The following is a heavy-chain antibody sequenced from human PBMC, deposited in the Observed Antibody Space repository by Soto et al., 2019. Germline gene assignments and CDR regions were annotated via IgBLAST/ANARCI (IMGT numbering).Heavy chain of an antibody. CDR1: SGAINSGDSF. CDR2: LYYTGST. V-gene: IGHV4-30-4*01. Sequence: XLSPSFTVSSGAINSGDSFWSCIRQPQGEGLQWIGNLYYTGSTYYNPSLKSRLTISVGTSKKQFSLLVTSVTAADTAVYFCARYRYSDSLREYYFDYSGQGTPVTVSS. CDR3: ARYRYSDSLREYYFDY. J-gene: IGHJ4*02. D-gene: IGHD3-22*01.